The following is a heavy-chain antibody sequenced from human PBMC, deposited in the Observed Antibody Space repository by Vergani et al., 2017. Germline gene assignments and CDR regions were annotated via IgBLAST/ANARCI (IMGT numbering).Heavy chain of an antibody. CDR3: SRDAYSSGKNYMDV. CDR2: ISWNSGSI. Sequence: EVQLVESGGGLVQPGRSLRLSCAASGFTFDDYAMHWVRQAPGKGLEWVSGISWNSGSIGYAESVKGRFTISRDNAKNSLYLQMNSLRAEDTAVYYCSRDAYSSGKNYMDVWGKGTTVTVSS. V-gene: IGHV3-9*01. CDR1: GFTFDDYA. D-gene: IGHD3-10*01. J-gene: IGHJ6*03.